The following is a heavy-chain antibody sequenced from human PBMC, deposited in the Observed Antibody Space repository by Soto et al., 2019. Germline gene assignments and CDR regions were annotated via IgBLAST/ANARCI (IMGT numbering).Heavy chain of an antibody. D-gene: IGHD6-13*01. CDR2: IYYSGST. CDR1: GGSISSGDYY. J-gene: IGHJ4*02. CDR3: ATHPGISSPFDY. V-gene: IGHV4-30-4*01. Sequence: PSETLSLTCIVSGGSISSGDYYWSWIRQTPGKGLEWIGHIYYSGSTYYNPSLKSRVSMSVDTSKNQFSLKLNSVTAADTAVYFRATHPGISSPFDYWGQGILVTVSS.